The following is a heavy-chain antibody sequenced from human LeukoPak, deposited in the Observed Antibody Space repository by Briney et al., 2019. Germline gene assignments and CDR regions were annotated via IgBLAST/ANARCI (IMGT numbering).Heavy chain of an antibody. CDR3: ATAGHYYDSSGYYLT. Sequence: GASVKVSCKVSGYTLTELSMHWVRQAPGKGLEWMGGFDPEDGETIYAQKFQSRVTMTEDTSTDTAYMELSSLRSEDTAVYYCATAGHYYDSSGYYLTWGQGTLVTVSS. CDR2: FDPEDGET. J-gene: IGHJ5*02. V-gene: IGHV1-24*01. D-gene: IGHD3-22*01. CDR1: GYTLTELS.